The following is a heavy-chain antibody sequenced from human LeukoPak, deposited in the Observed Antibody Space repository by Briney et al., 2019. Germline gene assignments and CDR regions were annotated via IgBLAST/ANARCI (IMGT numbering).Heavy chain of an antibody. Sequence: ASVKVSCKASGYAFTGYYMHWVRQAPGQGLELMGWINPNSGGTNYAQKFQGRVTMTRDTSISTAYMELSRLRSDDTAVYYCARDRTVTTVYYYYYYYMDVWGKGTTVTVSS. D-gene: IGHD4-17*01. V-gene: IGHV1-2*02. CDR1: GYAFTGYY. CDR2: INPNSGGT. CDR3: ARDRTVTTVYYYYYYYMDV. J-gene: IGHJ6*03.